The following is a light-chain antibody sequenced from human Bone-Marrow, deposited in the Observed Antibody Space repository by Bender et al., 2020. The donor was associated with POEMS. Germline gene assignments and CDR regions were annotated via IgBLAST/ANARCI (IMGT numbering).Light chain of an antibody. V-gene: IGLV3-21*02. CDR2: DDR. CDR1: NIGSRS. Sequence: SYVLTQPPSVSVAPGQTARITCGGNNIGSRSVHWYQQKPGLAPVLVVYDDRDRPSGIPERFSGSNSGNTATLTLSRVEAGDEADYFCQVWDSSSDHPHVVFGKGTKLTVL. J-gene: IGLJ2*01. CDR3: QVWDSSSDHPHVV.